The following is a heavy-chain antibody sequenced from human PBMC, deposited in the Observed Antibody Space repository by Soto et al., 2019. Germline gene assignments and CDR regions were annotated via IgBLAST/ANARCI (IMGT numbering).Heavy chain of an antibody. Sequence: SETLSLTCTVSGGSISSYYWSWIRQPPGKGLEWIGYIYYSGSTNYNPSLKSRLTISVDTSKNQFSLKLSSVTAADTVVYYCARSDHYYYDSSGYWDYWGQGTLVTVS. D-gene: IGHD3-22*01. V-gene: IGHV4-59*08. J-gene: IGHJ4*02. CDR1: GGSISSYY. CDR2: IYYSGST. CDR3: ARSDHYYYDSSGYWDY.